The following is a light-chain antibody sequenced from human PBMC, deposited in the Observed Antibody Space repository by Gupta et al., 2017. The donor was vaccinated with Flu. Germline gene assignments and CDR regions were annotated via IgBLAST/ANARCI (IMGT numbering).Light chain of an antibody. V-gene: IGKV1-39*01. Sequence: PSSLSASVGDRVTITCRANQIISKYLNWYQQKPGKAPKLLIYAATTLQSGVPSRFSGSGSGTDFTLTISRLQPEDFATYYCQQSDNTPFTFGHGTIVDIE. CDR1: QIISKY. J-gene: IGKJ3*01. CDR3: QQSDNTPFT. CDR2: AAT.